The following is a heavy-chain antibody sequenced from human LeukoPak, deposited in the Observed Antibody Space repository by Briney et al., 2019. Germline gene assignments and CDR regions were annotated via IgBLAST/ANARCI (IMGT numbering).Heavy chain of an antibody. CDR2: IYYSGST. CDR1: GGSISSGGYY. CDR3: ARYDIRVRGVTRYNWFDP. D-gene: IGHD3-10*01. J-gene: IGHJ5*02. Sequence: SETLSLTCTVSGGSISSGGYYWSWIRQHPGKGLEWIGYIYYSGSTNYNPSLKSRVTISVDTSKNQFSLKLSSVTAADTAVYYCARYDIRVRGVTRYNWFDPWGQGTLVTVSS. V-gene: IGHV4-31*03.